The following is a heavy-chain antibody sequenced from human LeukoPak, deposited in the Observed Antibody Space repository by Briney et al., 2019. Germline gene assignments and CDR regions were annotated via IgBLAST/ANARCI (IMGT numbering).Heavy chain of an antibody. CDR2: IWYDGSNK. V-gene: IGHV3-33*01. CDR3: ARDLGDNYDLDI. J-gene: IGHJ6*03. Sequence: GGSLRLSCAASGFTFSSYGMHWVRQAPGEGLEWVAVIWYDGSNKYNAASMKGRFTTSRNNSKNSLYLQMNSLRAEDTAVYYWARDLGDNYDLDIWGKGTTVTVSS. CDR1: GFTFSSYG.